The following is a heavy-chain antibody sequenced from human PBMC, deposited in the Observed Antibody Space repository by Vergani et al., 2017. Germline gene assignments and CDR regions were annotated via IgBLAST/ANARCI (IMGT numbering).Heavy chain of an antibody. CDR2: ISAYNGNT. CDR1: GYTFTSYG. J-gene: IGHJ5*02. Sequence: QVQLVQSGAEVKKPGASVKVSCKASGYTFTSYGISWVRQAPGQGLEWMGWISAYNGNTNYAQKLQGRVTMTTDTSTSTAYMELRSLRSDDTAVYYRARRLGYCSSTSCFGWFDPWGQGTLVTVSS. V-gene: IGHV1-18*01. CDR3: ARRLGYCSSTSCFGWFDP. D-gene: IGHD2-2*01.